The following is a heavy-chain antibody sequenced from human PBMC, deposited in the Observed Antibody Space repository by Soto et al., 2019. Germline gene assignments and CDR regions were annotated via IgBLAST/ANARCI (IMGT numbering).Heavy chain of an antibody. CDR3: ARGGRGVTLYFDF. V-gene: IGHV1-18*01. CDR1: GYNFPDYG. D-gene: IGHD3-10*01. CDR2: ISAYNGDT. J-gene: IGHJ4*02. Sequence: QVQLVQSGAEVKKPGASVKVSCKASGYNFPDYGISWVRQAPGQGLEWMGWISAYNGDTNYAQKFRGRVIMTRDTSTSTAYMDLRSLSSDDTAVYYCARGGRGVTLYFDFWGQGTLVTVSS.